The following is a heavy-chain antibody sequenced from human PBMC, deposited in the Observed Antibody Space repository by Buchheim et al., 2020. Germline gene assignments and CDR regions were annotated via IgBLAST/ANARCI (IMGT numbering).Heavy chain of an antibody. CDR3: AREGNDFWSGYAVFYGMDV. CDR2: INPSGGDT. D-gene: IGHD3-3*01. J-gene: IGHJ6*02. CDR1: GFPLTNYY. Sequence: QGQLVQSGAEMKMPGASVIVSCRASGFPLTNYYIHWVRQAPGQGLEWVGRINPSGGDTIYAQRFQGRVTMTRDTSTRTVDMELRSLRSDDSAVYFCAREGNDFWSGYAVFYGMDVWGQGTT. V-gene: IGHV1-46*01.